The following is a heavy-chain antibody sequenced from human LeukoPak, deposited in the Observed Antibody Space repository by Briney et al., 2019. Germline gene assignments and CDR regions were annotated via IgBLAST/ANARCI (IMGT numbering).Heavy chain of an antibody. J-gene: IGHJ3*02. D-gene: IGHD4-17*01. CDR1: GFTFSSYA. Sequence: GGSLRLSCAASGFTFSSYAMHWVRQAPGKGLEYVSAISSNGGSTYYANSVKGRFTIPRDNSKNTLYLQMGSLRAEDMAVYYCARGSGYGDYSQSTFDIWGQGTMVTVSS. CDR2: ISSNGGST. V-gene: IGHV3-64*01. CDR3: ARGSGYGDYSQSTFDI.